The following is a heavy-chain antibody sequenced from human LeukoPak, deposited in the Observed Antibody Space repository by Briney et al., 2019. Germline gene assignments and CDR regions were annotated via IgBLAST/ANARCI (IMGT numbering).Heavy chain of an antibody. Sequence: GGSLRLSCAASGFTFSSYGMHWVRQAPGKGLEWVAVISYDGSNKYYADSVKGRFTISRDNSKNTLYLQMNSLRAGDTAVYYCAKDTDIVATNEACYFDYWGRGTLVTVSS. J-gene: IGHJ4*02. CDR3: AKDTDIVATNEACYFDY. V-gene: IGHV3-30*18. D-gene: IGHD5-12*01. CDR2: ISYDGSNK. CDR1: GFTFSSYG.